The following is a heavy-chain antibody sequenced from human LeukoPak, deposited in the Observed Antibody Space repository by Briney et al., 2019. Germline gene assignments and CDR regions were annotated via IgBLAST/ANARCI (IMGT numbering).Heavy chain of an antibody. CDR3: AKDGPVEVVAATRFDY. J-gene: IGHJ4*02. CDR2: ISGSGGST. V-gene: IGHV3-23*01. CDR1: GFTFSSYA. D-gene: IGHD2-15*01. Sequence: GGSLRLSCAASGFTFSSYAMSWVRQAPGKGLEWVSAISGSGGSTYYADSVKGRFTISRDNSKNTLYLQMNSLRAEDTAVYYCAKDGPVEVVAATRFDYWGQGTLVTVSS.